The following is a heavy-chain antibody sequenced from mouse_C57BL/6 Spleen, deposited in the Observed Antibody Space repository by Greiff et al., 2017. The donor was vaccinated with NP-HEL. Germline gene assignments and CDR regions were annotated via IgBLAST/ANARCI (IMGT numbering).Heavy chain of an antibody. J-gene: IGHJ3*01. Sequence: EVQRVESGGGLVKPGGSLKLSCAASGFTFSDYGMHWVRQAPEKGLEWVAYISSGSSTIYYADTVKGRFTISRDNAKNTLFLQMTSLRSEDTAMYYCAREYDYDEWGPWFAYWGQGTLVTVSA. CDR3: AREYDYDEWGPWFAY. D-gene: IGHD2-4*01. CDR1: GFTFSDYG. CDR2: ISSGSSTI. V-gene: IGHV5-17*01.